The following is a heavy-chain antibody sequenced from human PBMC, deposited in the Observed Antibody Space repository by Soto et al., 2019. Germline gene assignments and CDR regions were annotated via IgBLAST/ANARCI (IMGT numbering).Heavy chain of an antibody. J-gene: IGHJ6*03. D-gene: IGHD6-13*01. Sequence: GGALRSSEPALGLTFRNHEMPWVRKDQGKGLEYVSGISNNGAHTDYAKSVKGRFTISRDNSENTLYLQMGSLRAEDMALYYCARRGYGSRWPNVYMDVWGKGTTVTVSS. CDR2: ISNNGAHT. CDR1: GLTFRNHE. CDR3: ARRGYGSRWPNVYMDV. V-gene: IGHV3-64*01.